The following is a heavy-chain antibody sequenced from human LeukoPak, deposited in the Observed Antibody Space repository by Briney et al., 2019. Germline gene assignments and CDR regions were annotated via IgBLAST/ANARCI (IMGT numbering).Heavy chain of an antibody. J-gene: IGHJ4*02. D-gene: IGHD6-19*01. V-gene: IGHV3-11*05. CDR2: ISSSSSYT. Sequence: NSGGSLRLSCAASGFTFSDYYMSWIRQAPGKGLEWVSYISSSSSYTNYADSVKGRFTISRDNAKNSLYLQMNSLRAEDTAVHYCARETTSIAVAGFDYWGQGTLVTVSS. CDR1: GFTFSDYY. CDR3: ARETTSIAVAGFDY.